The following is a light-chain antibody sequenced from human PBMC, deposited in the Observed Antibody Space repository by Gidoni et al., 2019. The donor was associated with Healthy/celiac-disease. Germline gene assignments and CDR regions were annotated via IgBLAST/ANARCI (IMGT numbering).Light chain of an antibody. J-gene: IGKJ4*01. V-gene: IGKV3-11*01. Sequence: EIVLTQSPATLSLSPGERATLSCRASQSVSSYLAWYQQKPVQAPRLLIYDASNRATGIPARFRGSGSGTDFTLTISSLEPEDLAVYYCQQRSNWQGLTFGGGTKVEIK. CDR3: QQRSNWQGLT. CDR2: DAS. CDR1: QSVSSY.